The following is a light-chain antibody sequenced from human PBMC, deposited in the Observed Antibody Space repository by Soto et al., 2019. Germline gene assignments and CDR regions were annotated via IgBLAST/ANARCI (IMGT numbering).Light chain of an antibody. CDR3: AAWDDSLNGVG. V-gene: IGLV1-44*01. CDR2: NTY. J-gene: IGLJ2*01. CDR1: SSNIGSHT. Sequence: QSVLTQPPSASGTPGQRVTISCSGSSSNIGSHTVNWYQQLPGTAPRLLIYNTYYRPSGVPDRFSGSKSGTSASLAISGLQSVDEADYYCAAWDDSLNGVGFGGGTQLTVL.